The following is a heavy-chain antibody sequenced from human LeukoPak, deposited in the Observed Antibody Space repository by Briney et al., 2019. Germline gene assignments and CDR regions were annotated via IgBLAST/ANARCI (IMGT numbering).Heavy chain of an antibody. CDR1: GFTFSNYW. D-gene: IGHD6-6*01. J-gene: IGHJ4*02. Sequence: GGSLRLSCAASGFTFSNYWMSWVRQAPGKGLEWVASIKQDEGERYYVDSVKGRFTISRDNAKNSLYLQMDSLSAEDTAVYYCARQSTAAYSMNSNYWGQGTLVTVSS. CDR3: ARQSTAAYSMNSNY. V-gene: IGHV3-7*01. CDR2: IKQDEGER.